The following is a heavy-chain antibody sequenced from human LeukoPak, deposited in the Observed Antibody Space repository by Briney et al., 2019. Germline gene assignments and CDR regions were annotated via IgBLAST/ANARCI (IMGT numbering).Heavy chain of an antibody. CDR2: ISGSGGST. Sequence: GGSLRLSCAASGFTFSSYAMSWVRQAPGKGLEWVSAISGSGGSTYYADSVKGRFTISRDNSKNTLYLQMNSLRAEDTALYYCAKDRKWPGRTDYFDYWGQGTLVTVSS. D-gene: IGHD1-1*01. CDR3: AKDRKWPGRTDYFDY. CDR1: GFTFSSYA. J-gene: IGHJ4*02. V-gene: IGHV3-23*01.